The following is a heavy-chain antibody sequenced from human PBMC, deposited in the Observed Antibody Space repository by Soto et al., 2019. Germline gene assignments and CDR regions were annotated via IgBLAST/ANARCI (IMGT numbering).Heavy chain of an antibody. CDR1: GFTFDDYA. D-gene: IGHD2-2*01. J-gene: IGHJ4*02. CDR3: AKTPKLRVVPAAEFDY. Sequence: GGSLRLSCAASGFTFDDYAMHWVRQAPGKGLEWVSGISWNSGSIGYADSVKGRFTISRDNAKNSLYLQMNSLRAEDTALYYCAKTPKLRVVPAAEFDYWGQGTLVTVSS. V-gene: IGHV3-9*01. CDR2: ISWNSGSI.